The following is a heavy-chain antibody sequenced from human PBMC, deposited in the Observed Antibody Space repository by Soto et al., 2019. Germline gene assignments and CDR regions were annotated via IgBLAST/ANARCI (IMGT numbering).Heavy chain of an antibody. J-gene: IGHJ4*02. CDR3: ATNTAFKSEY. CDR2: INHNGVT. V-gene: IGHV4-34*01. D-gene: IGHD3-3*02. Sequence: QVQLQQWGAGLLKPSETLSLTCAVFEGSFSDYNWNWIRQSPGKGPEWIGEINHNGVTNHNPSLKSRVTISVDSSKSQFSLTLSSVTAADTAVYYCATNTAFKSEYWGQGTLVTVSS. CDR1: EGSFSDYN.